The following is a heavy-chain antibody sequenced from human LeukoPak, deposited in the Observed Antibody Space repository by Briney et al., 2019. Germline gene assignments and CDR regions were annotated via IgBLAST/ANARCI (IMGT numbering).Heavy chain of an antibody. Sequence: GASVKVSCKASGYTFTSYGISWVRQAPGQGLEWMGWISAYNGNTNYAQRLQGRVIMTTDTSTSTAYMELRSLRSDDTAVYYCAKDMVRGVIINDFDYWGQGTLVTVSS. CDR1: GYTFTSYG. CDR3: AKDMVRGVIINDFDY. J-gene: IGHJ4*02. CDR2: ISAYNGNT. D-gene: IGHD3-10*01. V-gene: IGHV1-18*01.